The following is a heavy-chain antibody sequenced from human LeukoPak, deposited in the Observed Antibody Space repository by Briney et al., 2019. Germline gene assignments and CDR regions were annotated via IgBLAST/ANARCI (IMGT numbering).Heavy chain of an antibody. J-gene: IGHJ4*02. V-gene: IGHV3-9*01. CDR3: ASLSTVTTQENNDY. CDR1: GFTFDDYA. Sequence: GRSLRLSCAASGFTFDDYAMHWVRQAPGKGLEWVSGISWNSGSIGYADSVKGRFTISRDNAKNSLYLQMNSLRAEDTALYYCASLSTVTTQENNDYWGQGTLVTVSS. CDR2: ISWNSGSI. D-gene: IGHD4-11*01.